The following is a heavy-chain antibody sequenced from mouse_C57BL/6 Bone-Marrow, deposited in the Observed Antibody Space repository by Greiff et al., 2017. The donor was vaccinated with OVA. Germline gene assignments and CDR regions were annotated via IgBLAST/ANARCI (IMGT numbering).Heavy chain of an antibody. CDR3: ARVYDYDEGTWFAY. CDR1: GYTFTSYW. J-gene: IGHJ3*01. Sequence: QVQLKQPGAELVKPGASVKMSCKASGYTFTSYWITWVKQRPGQGLEWIGDIYPGSGSTNYNEKFKSKATLTVDTSSSTAYMQLSSLTSEDSAVYYCARVYDYDEGTWFAYWGQGTLVTVSA. V-gene: IGHV1-55*01. CDR2: IYPGSGST. D-gene: IGHD2-4*01.